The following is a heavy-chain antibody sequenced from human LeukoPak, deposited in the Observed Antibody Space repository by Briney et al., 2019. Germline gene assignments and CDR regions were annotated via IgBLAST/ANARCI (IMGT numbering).Heavy chain of an antibody. V-gene: IGHV4-59*01. CDR1: GGSLSSYY. Sequence: SETLSLTCTVSGGSLSSYYWSWIRQPPGKGLEWIGYIYYSGSTNYNPSLKSRVTISVDTSKNQFSLKLSSVTAADTAVYYCARADSSGYYYEPYYYGMDVWGQGTTVTVSS. CDR3: ARADSSGYYYEPYYYGMDV. CDR2: IYYSGST. J-gene: IGHJ6*02. D-gene: IGHD3-22*01.